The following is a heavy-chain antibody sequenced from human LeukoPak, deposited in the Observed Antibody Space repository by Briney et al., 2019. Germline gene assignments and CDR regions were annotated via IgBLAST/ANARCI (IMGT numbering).Heavy chain of an antibody. CDR2: IYPGDSDT. V-gene: IGHV5-51*01. CDR1: GYSSTTYW. Sequence: PGESLKISCKGSGYSSTTYWIGWVRQMPGKGLEWMGIIYPGDSDTRYSPSFQGQVTMSADKSISTAYLQWSSLKASDTAMYYCARLNSSVFDHWGQGTLVTVSS. D-gene: IGHD4-23*01. J-gene: IGHJ4*02. CDR3: ARLNSSVFDH.